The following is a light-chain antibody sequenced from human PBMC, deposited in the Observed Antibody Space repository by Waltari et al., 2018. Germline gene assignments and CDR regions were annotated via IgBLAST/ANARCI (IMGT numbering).Light chain of an antibody. CDR2: DDD. J-gene: IGLJ3*02. V-gene: IGLV3-21*03. CDR1: NVSNKR. Sequence: SEVLTQPPSVSVAPGKTARIPCAGNNVSNKRVHRYQQKPGQAPGLVVYDDDELPSELPARFSGSVSGNAATLSISWVESGDEADYYCQVWDGSSDHPGVFGGGTKLSVL. CDR3: QVWDGSSDHPGV.